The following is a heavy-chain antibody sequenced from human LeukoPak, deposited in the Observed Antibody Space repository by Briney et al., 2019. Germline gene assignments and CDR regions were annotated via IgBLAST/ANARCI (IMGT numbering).Heavy chain of an antibody. Sequence: QPGRSLRLSCAASGFTFSSYGMHWVRQAPGMGLEWVSFIWSDGSNKYYADSVKGRFTISRDTSKNTLYLQMNSLTAEDTAVYYCAREMYSSSWYYFDYWGQGTLVTVSS. V-gene: IGHV3-33*08. CDR3: AREMYSSSWYYFDY. D-gene: IGHD6-13*01. CDR2: IWSDGSNK. J-gene: IGHJ4*02. CDR1: GFTFSSYG.